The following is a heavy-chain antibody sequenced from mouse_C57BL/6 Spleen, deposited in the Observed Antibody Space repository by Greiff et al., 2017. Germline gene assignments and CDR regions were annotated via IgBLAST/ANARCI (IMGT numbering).Heavy chain of an antibody. CDR1: GYAFSSYW. D-gene: IGHD2-1*01. V-gene: IGHV1-80*01. CDR2: IYPGDGDT. CDR3: ARWVYGNFSFAN. Sequence: QVQLQQSGAELVKPGASVKISCKASGYAFSSYWMNWVKQRPGKGLEWIGQIYPGDGDTNYNGKFKGKATLTADKSSSTAYMQLSSLTSEDSAVYFCARWVYGNFSFANWGQGTLVTVSA. J-gene: IGHJ3*01.